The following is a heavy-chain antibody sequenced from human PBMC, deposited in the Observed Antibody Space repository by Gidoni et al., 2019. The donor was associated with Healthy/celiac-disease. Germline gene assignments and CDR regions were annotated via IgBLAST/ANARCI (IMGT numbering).Heavy chain of an antibody. J-gene: IGHJ4*02. D-gene: IGHD4-17*01. CDR3: AREGITVTIDGFDY. CDR2: KWYEGSNK. V-gene: IGHV3-33*01. Sequence: QVQLVESGGGVVQPGRSLRLSCAASGFTFSSYGMHWVRQVPGKGLEWVAVKWYEGSNKYYADSVKGRFTISRDNSKNTLYLQMNSLGAEDTAVYYCAREGITVTIDGFDYWGQGTLVTVSS. CDR1: GFTFSSYG.